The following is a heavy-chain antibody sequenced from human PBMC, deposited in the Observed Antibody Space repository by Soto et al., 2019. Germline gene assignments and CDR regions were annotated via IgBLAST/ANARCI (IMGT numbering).Heavy chain of an antibody. V-gene: IGHV3-9*01. Sequence: GGSLRLSCAASGFTFDDYAMHWVRQAPGKGLEWVSGISWNSGSIGYADSVKGRFTISRDNAKNSLYLQMNSLRAEGTALYYCAKNGPVEGQQLVFDYWGQGTLVTVSS. D-gene: IGHD6-6*01. CDR3: AKNGPVEGQQLVFDY. CDR2: ISWNSGSI. CDR1: GFTFDDYA. J-gene: IGHJ4*02.